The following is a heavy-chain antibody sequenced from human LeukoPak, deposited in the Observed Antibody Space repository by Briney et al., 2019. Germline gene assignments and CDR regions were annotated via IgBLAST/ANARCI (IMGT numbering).Heavy chain of an antibody. CDR1: GGSFSGYY. Sequence: PSETLSLTCAVYGGSFSGYYWSWIRQPPGKGLEWIGGFYYSGRTYYNPSPKSRVTISVDTSKNQFSLRLSSVTAADTAVYYCAREGWGMVRGVDYDYYYMDVWGKGTTVTVSS. J-gene: IGHJ6*03. D-gene: IGHD3-10*01. V-gene: IGHV4-34*01. CDR3: AREGWGMVRGVDYDYYYMDV. CDR2: FYYSGRT.